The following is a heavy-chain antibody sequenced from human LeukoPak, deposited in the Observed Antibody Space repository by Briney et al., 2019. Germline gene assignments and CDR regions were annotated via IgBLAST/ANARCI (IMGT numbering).Heavy chain of an antibody. CDR1: GFTFSNAW. CDR3: ARPTMVRGNDAFDI. D-gene: IGHD3-10*01. Sequence: GGSLRLSCAASGFTFSNAWMSWVRQAPGKGLEWVGRIKTKTDGGPIDYAAPVKGRFTISRDNAKNSLYLQMNSLRAEDTAVYYCARPTMVRGNDAFDIWGQGTMVTVSS. J-gene: IGHJ3*02. CDR2: IKTKTDGGPI. V-gene: IGHV3-15*01.